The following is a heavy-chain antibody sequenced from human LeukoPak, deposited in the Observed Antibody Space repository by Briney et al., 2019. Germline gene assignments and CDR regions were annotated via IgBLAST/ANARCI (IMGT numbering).Heavy chain of an antibody. J-gene: IGHJ4*02. D-gene: IGHD6-25*01. CDR3: ARDPSSDYTNTGFDY. Sequence: PSETLSLTCTVSGGSISSYYWSWIRQPPGKGLEWIGNIYYSGSTNYNPSLKSRVTISVDTSKNQFSLKLSSVTAEDTAVYYCARDPSSDYTNTGFDYWGQGTLVTVSS. V-gene: IGHV4-59*01. CDR1: GGSISSYY. CDR2: IYYSGST.